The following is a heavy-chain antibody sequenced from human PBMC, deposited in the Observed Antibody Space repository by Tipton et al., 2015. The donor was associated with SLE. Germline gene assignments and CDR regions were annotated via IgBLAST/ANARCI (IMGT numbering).Heavy chain of an antibody. Sequence: TLSLTCTVSGGSISSSSYYWGWFRQPPGKGLGWIGSLHYRGSNSNNHSRKSRINISVETSKNQFLLKVSSVTAADTAVYYCARHWGSGSGWQFTFDYWGQGTLITVSS. CDR2: LHYRGSN. J-gene: IGHJ4*02. CDR1: GGSISSSSYY. D-gene: IGHD6-19*01. V-gene: IGHV4-39*01. CDR3: ARHWGSGSGWQFTFDY.